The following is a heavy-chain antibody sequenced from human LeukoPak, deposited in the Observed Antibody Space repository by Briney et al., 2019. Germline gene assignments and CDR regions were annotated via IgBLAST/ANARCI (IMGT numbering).Heavy chain of an antibody. V-gene: IGHV4-39*05. CDR1: GGSISSSSYY. Sequence: SETPSLTCTVSGGSISSSSYYWGWIRQPPGKGLEWIGSIYYSGSTYYNPSLKSRVTISVDTSKNQFSLKLRSVTAADTAVYYCSSYDQGMDVWGQGTTVTVSS. D-gene: IGHD5-12*01. J-gene: IGHJ6*02. CDR3: SSYDQGMDV. CDR2: IYYSGST.